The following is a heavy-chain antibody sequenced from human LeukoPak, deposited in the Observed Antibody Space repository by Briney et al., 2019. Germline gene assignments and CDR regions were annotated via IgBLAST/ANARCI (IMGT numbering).Heavy chain of an antibody. Sequence: SETLSLTCTVSGGSISGYYWSWNRQPPGKGLEWIGEINHSGSTNYNPSLKSRVTISVDTSKNQFSLKLSSVTAADTAVYYCARVGGHRYGTRFKLDCWGQGTLVTVSS. V-gene: IGHV4-34*01. J-gene: IGHJ4*02. D-gene: IGHD5-18*01. CDR2: INHSGST. CDR3: ARVGGHRYGTRFKLDC. CDR1: GGSISGYY.